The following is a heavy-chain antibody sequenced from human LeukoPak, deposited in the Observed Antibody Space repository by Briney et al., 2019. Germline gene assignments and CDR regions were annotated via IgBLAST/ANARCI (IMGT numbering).Heavy chain of an antibody. CDR3: AKIKGPTLSTCYMDV. J-gene: IGHJ6*03. CDR1: GVTFRASS. V-gene: IGHV3-48*04. CDR2: LANDDSIT. Sequence: GGSLRLSCEASGVTFRASSVNWGCQAPGKGLEWLAYLANDDSITYYADSVRGRFTLSKDNAKNSVYLQMNSLRADDTAVYYCAKIKGPTLSTCYMDVWGSGTTVTVSS. D-gene: IGHD2/OR15-2a*01.